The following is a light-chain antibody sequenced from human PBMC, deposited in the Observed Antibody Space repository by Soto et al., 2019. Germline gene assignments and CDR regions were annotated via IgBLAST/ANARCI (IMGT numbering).Light chain of an antibody. V-gene: IGKV3-20*01. CDR1: RPVSRSY. CDR3: QQCVDWPLT. J-gene: IGKJ4*01. CDR2: ATS. Sequence: LSHPHGPLSISPGEIASLSCRPGRPVSRSYLAWYQQRPGQAPRLLIYATSTRATGIPDRFSGSGSGTDFTLTISSLEPEDFAVYYCQQCVDWPLTFGGGTKVDIK.